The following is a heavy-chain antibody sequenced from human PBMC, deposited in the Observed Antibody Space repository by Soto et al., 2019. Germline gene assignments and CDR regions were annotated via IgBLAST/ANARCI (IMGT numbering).Heavy chain of an antibody. D-gene: IGHD3-22*01. CDR3: AKRPPNYYDSSGYSDY. V-gene: IGHV3-23*01. Sequence: WGSLRLPCAASGFTFSSYAMSWVRQAPGKGLEWVSAISGSGGSTYYADSVKGRFTISRDNSKNTLYLQMNSLRAEDTAVYYCAKRPPNYYDSSGYSDYWGQGTLVTVSS. J-gene: IGHJ4*02. CDR2: ISGSGGST. CDR1: GFTFSSYA.